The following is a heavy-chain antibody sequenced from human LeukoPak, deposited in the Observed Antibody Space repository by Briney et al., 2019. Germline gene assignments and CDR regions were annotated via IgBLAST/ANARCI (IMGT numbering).Heavy chain of an antibody. CDR3: ARHHKPQYCSSTSCSRDWFDP. CDR1: GGSISSGGYS. D-gene: IGHD2-2*01. CDR2: IYHSGST. J-gene: IGHJ5*02. Sequence: SETLSLTCAVSGGSISSGGYSWSWIRQPPGKGLEWIGYIYHSGSTNYNPSLKSRVTISVDTSKNQFSLKLSSVTAADTAVYYCARHHKPQYCSSTSCSRDWFDPWGQGTLVTVSS. V-gene: IGHV4-30-2*01.